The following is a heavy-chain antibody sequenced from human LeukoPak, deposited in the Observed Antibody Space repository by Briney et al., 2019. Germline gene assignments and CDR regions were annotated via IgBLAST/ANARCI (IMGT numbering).Heavy chain of an antibody. CDR1: GVSINDYY. V-gene: IGHV4-59*07. Sequence: SDTLSLTCTVSGVSINDYYWTWLRQPPGKGLEGIGAIYYTGSITYSPSLKRRVTISLDTSKRQFSLTMGSVTAADTAIYYCTNYNHRLGEGYMDVWDKGTKVTVSS. CDR3: TNYNHRLGEGYMDV. D-gene: IGHD3-16*01. J-gene: IGHJ6*03. CDR2: IYYTGSI.